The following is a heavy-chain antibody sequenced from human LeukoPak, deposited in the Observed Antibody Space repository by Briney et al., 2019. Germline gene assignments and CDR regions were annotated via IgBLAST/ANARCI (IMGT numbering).Heavy chain of an antibody. Sequence: GGSLRLSCAASGFTFSSYWMRWVRQAPGKGLEWVANIKQDGSEKNYVDSVKGRFTISRDNAKNSLYLQMNSLRAEDTAVYYCASEMVRLGELSRDYWGQGTLVTVSS. CDR3: ASEMVRLGELSRDY. J-gene: IGHJ4*02. CDR1: GFTFSSYW. V-gene: IGHV3-7*01. CDR2: IKQDGSEK. D-gene: IGHD3-16*02.